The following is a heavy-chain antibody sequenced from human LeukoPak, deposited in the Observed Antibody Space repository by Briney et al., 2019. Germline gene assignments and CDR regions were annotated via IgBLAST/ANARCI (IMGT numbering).Heavy chain of an antibody. CDR2: IKEDGSEK. D-gene: IGHD7-27*01. J-gene: IGHJ6*03. CDR3: RSDLNWGLVLYYYMDV. Sequence: GGSLRLSCAASGFTFSSYWMSWVRQAPGKGLEWVANIKEDGSEKYYVDSVKGRFTISRDNAKNSLYLQMNSLEAEKPALYYGRSDLNWGLVLYYYMDVRGEGTTVTVSS. CDR1: GFTFSSYW. V-gene: IGHV3-7*01.